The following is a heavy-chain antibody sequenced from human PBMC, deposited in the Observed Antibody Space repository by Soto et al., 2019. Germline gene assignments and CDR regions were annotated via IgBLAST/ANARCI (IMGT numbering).Heavy chain of an antibody. V-gene: IGHV1-18*01. CDR1: GYRFDTYG. Sequence: HVQLMQAGGDVKKPGASVKVSCKTSGYRFDTYGISWVRQAPGQGLECMGWISLYDGGKTIYAQKFQGRVSMTTDTSTSTAYMELWSRTSDDTAVYYCARAAVTTGTIIYFDYWGQGTLLTVSA. CDR2: ISLYDGGKT. CDR3: ARAAVTTGTIIYFDY. D-gene: IGHD1-1*01. J-gene: IGHJ4*02.